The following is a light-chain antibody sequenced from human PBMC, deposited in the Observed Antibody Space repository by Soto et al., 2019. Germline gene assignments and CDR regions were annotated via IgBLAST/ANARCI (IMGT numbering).Light chain of an antibody. CDR1: SSDVGLYNY. CDR3: NSYTSSNTWV. CDR2: EVS. J-gene: IGLJ3*02. V-gene: IGLV2-14*01. Sequence: QSVLTQPASVSGSPGQSITISCTGTSSDVGLYNYVSWYQQHPGKAPRLMIYEVSNRPSGVTNRFSGSKSGNTASLTISGLHVEDEADYYCNSYTSSNTWVFGGGTKVTVL.